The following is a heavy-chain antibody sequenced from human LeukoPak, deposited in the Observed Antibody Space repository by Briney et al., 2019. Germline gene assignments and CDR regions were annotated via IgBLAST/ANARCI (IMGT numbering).Heavy chain of an antibody. J-gene: IGHJ6*03. Sequence: GGSLRLSCAASGFTFSSYGMHWVRQAPGKGLEWVAFIRYDGSNKYYADSVKSRFTISRDNSKNTLYLQMNSLRAEDTAVYYCAKDTVPGFLEWSYYYYMDVWGKGTTVTVSS. CDR1: GFTFSSYG. CDR2: IRYDGSNK. V-gene: IGHV3-30*02. D-gene: IGHD3-3*01. CDR3: AKDTVPGFLEWSYYYYMDV.